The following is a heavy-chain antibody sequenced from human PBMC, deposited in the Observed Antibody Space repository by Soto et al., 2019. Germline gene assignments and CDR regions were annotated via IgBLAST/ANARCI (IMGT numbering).Heavy chain of an antibody. Sequence: QVQLVQSGAEVKKPGASVKVSCKASGYTFTSYDINWVRQATGQGLEWMGWMNPKSGNTGYAQKFQGRXXMXRXXAISTAYMELSSLRSEDTAVYYCARDLVKGDGMDVWGQGTTVTVSS. V-gene: IGHV1-8*01. CDR1: GYTFTSYD. CDR3: ARDLVKGDGMDV. CDR2: MNPKSGNT. J-gene: IGHJ6*02. D-gene: IGHD3-16*01.